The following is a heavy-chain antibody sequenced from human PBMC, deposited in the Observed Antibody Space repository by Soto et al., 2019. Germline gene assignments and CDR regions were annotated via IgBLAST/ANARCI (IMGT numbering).Heavy chain of an antibody. V-gene: IGHV4-39*01. CDR2: MFYSGNT. CDR1: GASIDRSGYY. D-gene: IGHD6-19*01. Sequence: SETLSLTCAVSGASIDRSGYYWGWIRQPPGKGLEWIASMFYSGNTYYNPSLRSRVTISVDSSKNEFSLNLNSVAAADTAIYYCARHEAVSGDWFESWGQGTLVTVSS. J-gene: IGHJ5*01. CDR3: ARHEAVSGDWFES.